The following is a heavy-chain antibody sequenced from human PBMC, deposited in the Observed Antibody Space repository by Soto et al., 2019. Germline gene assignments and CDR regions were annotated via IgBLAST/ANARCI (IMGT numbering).Heavy chain of an antibody. CDR3: ASPRQGKYNVLSGYYALDY. CDR2: FSXPGGPYNT. CDR1: GGPISSSSSY. V-gene: IGHV4-39*01. D-gene: IGHD3-3*01. J-gene: IGHJ4*02. Sequence: SETLSLTCTVSGGPISSSSSYRDWVRQSAGAGLEWIVCFSXPGGPYNTSYNPSLKSRVTXALHAPKGQFSLNLMSVTAADTAVYYCASPRQGKYNVLSGYYALDYWSQGTLVTVSS.